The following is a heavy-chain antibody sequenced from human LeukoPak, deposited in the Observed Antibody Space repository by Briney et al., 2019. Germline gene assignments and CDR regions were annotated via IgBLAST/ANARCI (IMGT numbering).Heavy chain of an antibody. CDR2: IYWDDDK. Sequence: SGPTLVKPTQTLTLTCTFSGFSLRTSGVGVGWIRQPPGKALEWLALIYWDDDKRYSPSLKSRLTITKDTSKNEVVLTMTNMDPVDTATYYCARRPPNWAIDYWGQGTLVTVSS. J-gene: IGHJ4*02. V-gene: IGHV2-5*02. CDR1: GFSLRTSGVG. D-gene: IGHD7-27*01. CDR3: ARRPPNWAIDY.